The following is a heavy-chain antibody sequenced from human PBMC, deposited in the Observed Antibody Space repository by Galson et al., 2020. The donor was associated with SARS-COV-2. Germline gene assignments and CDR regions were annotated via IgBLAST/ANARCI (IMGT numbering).Heavy chain of an antibody. Sequence: SETLSLTCNVSGFSISSGYFWGWIRQPPEKRLEWIGLIYRSGSTYYNPSLKSRVTISVDTSKNQFSLKMTSVSAADTAVYYCARDRGVDGGISEDFDLWGRGTLVTVSS. CDR2: IYRSGST. CDR3: ARDRGVDGGISEDFDL. V-gene: IGHV4-38-2*02. CDR1: GFSISSGYF. D-gene: IGHD2-15*01. J-gene: IGHJ2*01.